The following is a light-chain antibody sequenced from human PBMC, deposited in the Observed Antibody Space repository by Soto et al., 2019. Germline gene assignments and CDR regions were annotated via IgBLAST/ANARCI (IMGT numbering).Light chain of an antibody. CDR3: QQYNSYPVS. J-gene: IGKJ4*02. CDR1: HDSSNH. Sequence: DIQMTQSPSSLSASVGDRVTITCRASHDSSNHLAWFQQKPGKAPKSLISAASSLQSGVPSKFSGSGSGTDFTLTVSSLQPEECATYCCQQYNSYPVSFGGGINAEIK. CDR2: AAS. V-gene: IGKV1-16*02.